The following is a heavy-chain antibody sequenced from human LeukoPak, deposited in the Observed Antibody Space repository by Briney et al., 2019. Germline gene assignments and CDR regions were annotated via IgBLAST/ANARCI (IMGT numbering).Heavy chain of an antibody. J-gene: IGHJ5*02. CDR2: ISAYNGNT. V-gene: IGHV1-18*01. D-gene: IGHD3-10*01. Sequence: ASVKVSCKASGYTFTSYGISWVRQAPGQGLEWMGWISAYNGNTNYAQKLQGRVTMTTDTPTSTAYMELRSLRSDDTAVYYCARVIWFGESNWFDPWGQGTLVTVSS. CDR3: ARVIWFGESNWFDP. CDR1: GYTFTSYG.